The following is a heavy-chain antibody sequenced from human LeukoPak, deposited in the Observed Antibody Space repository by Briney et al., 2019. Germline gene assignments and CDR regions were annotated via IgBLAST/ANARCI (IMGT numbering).Heavy chain of an antibody. V-gene: IGHV3-48*04. D-gene: IGHD3-10*01. J-gene: IGHJ3*01. CDR1: GFTFSSYS. CDR2: ISSSSSTI. CDR3: AKDESRVRGVIRDAFDF. Sequence: GGSLRLSCAASGFTFSSYSMNWVRQAPGKGLEWVSYISSSSSTIYYADSVKGRFAISRDNAKKSLYLQMNSLRVDDTAVYYCAKDESRVRGVIRDAFDFWGQGTLVTVSS.